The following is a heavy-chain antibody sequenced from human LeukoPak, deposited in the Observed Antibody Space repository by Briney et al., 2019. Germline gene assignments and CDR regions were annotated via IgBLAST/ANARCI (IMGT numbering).Heavy chain of an antibody. CDR3: ARGRSGLAAAGTYDY. V-gene: IGHV1-8*01. D-gene: IGHD6-25*01. CDR2: INPNSGRT. Sequence: RASVKVSCKASGYTFTSSDSNWVRQAAGQGVEWMGWINPNSGRTGYAQKFQGRVTMTENTSISTAYMELSSLRFDDTAVYYCARGRSGLAAAGTYDYWGQGTLITVSS. CDR1: GYTFTSSD. J-gene: IGHJ4*02.